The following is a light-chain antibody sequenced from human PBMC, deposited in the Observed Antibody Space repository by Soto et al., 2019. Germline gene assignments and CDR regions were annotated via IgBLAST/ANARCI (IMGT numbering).Light chain of an antibody. CDR1: QGISSY. CDR3: QQANNFLPVT. J-gene: IGKJ5*01. V-gene: IGKV1-9*01. Sequence: DIQLTQSPSFLSASVGDRVTITCRASQGISSYLAWYQQKPGKAPKLLIYAASTLQSGVPSRFSGSGSGTEFTLTISSLQPDDFATYYCQQANNFLPVTFGQGTRLEIK. CDR2: AAS.